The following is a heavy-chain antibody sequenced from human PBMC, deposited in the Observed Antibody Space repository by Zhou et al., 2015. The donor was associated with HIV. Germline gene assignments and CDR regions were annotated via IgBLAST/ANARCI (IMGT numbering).Heavy chain of an antibody. CDR3: ARDIGYCSSTSCPRYNWFDP. Sequence: QVQLVQSGAEVKKPGSSVKVSCKASGGTFSSYAISWVRQAPGQGLEWMGGIIPIFGTANYAQKFQGRVTITADESTSTAYMELSSLRSEDTAVYYCARDIGYCSSTSCPRYNWFDPWGQGTLVTVSS. J-gene: IGHJ5*02. CDR2: IIPIFGTA. D-gene: IGHD2-2*01. V-gene: IGHV1-69*01. CDR1: GGTFSSYA.